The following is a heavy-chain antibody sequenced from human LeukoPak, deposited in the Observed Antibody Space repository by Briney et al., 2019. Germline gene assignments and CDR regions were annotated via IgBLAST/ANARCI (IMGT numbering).Heavy chain of an antibody. CDR1: GFTFDDYA. CDR2: ISWNGGSI. J-gene: IGHJ4*02. Sequence: GGSLRLSCAASGFTFDDYAMPWVRQAPGKGLEWVSGISWNGGSIGYADSVEGRFTISRDNAKNSLYLQMNSLRAEDTAVYYCAREGYSSSSTYFDYWGQGTLVTVSS. D-gene: IGHD6-6*01. CDR3: AREGYSSSSTYFDY. V-gene: IGHV3-9*01.